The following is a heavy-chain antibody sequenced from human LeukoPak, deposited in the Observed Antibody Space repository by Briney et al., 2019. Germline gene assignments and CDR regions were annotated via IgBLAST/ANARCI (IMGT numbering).Heavy chain of an antibody. CDR1: GGTFSSYA. J-gene: IGHJ5*02. V-gene: IGHV1-69*05. CDR3: ARGDEMSTNWFDP. Sequence: SVKVSCKASGGTFSSYAISWVRRAPGQGLEWMGGIIPIFGTANYAQKFQGRVTITTDESTSTAYMELSSLRSEDTAVYYCARGDEMSTNWFDPWGQGTLVTVSS. CDR2: IIPIFGTA. D-gene: IGHD5-24*01.